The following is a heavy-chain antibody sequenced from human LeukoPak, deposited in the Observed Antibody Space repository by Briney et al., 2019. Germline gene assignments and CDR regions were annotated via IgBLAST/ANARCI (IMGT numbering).Heavy chain of an antibody. CDR2: MNPNSGNT. CDR1: GYTFTSYD. CDR3: AREIAVAGKGYYGMDV. Sequence: ASVKVSCKASGYTFTSYDINWVRQATGQGLEWMGWMNPNSGNTGYAQKFQGRVTMTRNTSISTAYMELSSLRSEDTAVYYCAREIAVAGKGYYGMDVWGQGTTVTVSS. J-gene: IGHJ6*02. V-gene: IGHV1-8*01. D-gene: IGHD6-19*01.